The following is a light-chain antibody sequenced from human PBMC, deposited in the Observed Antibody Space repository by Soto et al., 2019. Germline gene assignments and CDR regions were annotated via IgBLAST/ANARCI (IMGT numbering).Light chain of an antibody. Sequence: DIEMSQSPSSLSASVGDRFPITSRPSQSLNRWLAWYQQKPGKAPKLLIYDASSLQSGVPSRFSGSGSGTEFALTISSLQPDDFATYYCQHYNSYSEAFGQGTKVDIK. CDR3: QHYNSYSEA. CDR2: DAS. CDR1: QSLNRW. V-gene: IGKV1-5*01. J-gene: IGKJ1*01.